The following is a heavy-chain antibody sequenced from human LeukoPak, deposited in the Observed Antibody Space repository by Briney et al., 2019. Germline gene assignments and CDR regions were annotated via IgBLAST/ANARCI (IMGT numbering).Heavy chain of an antibody. J-gene: IGHJ4*02. CDR2: IYYSGST. CDR3: ARDRGGYSYGLDY. Sequence: SETLSLTCTVSGGSISSSSYYWGWIRQPPGKGLEWIGSIYYSGSTNYNPSLKSRVTISVDTSKNQFSLKLSSVTAADTAVYYCARDRGGYSYGLDYWGQGTLVTVSS. V-gene: IGHV4-39*07. CDR1: GGSISSSSYY. D-gene: IGHD5-18*01.